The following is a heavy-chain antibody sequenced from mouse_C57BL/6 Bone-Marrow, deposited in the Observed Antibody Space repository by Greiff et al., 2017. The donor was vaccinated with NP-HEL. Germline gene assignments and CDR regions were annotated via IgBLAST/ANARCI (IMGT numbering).Heavy chain of an antibody. CDR3: AKSDYGSSYAMDY. Sequence: QVQLKQSGPGLVQPSQSLSITCTVSGFSLTSYGVHWVRQSPGKGLEWLGVIWRGGSTDYNAAFMSRLSITKDNSKSQVFFKMNSLQADDNAIYYCAKSDYGSSYAMDYWGQGTSVTVSS. CDR1: GFSLTSYG. CDR2: IWRGGST. D-gene: IGHD1-1*01. J-gene: IGHJ4*01. V-gene: IGHV2-5*01.